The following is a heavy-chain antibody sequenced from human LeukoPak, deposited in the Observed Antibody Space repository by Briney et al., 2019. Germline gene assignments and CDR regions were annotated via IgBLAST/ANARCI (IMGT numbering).Heavy chain of an antibody. Sequence: GGSLRPSCAASGFNFDDYTMHWVRQAPGKGLEWVSLISWDGGTTYYADSVRGRFTISRDNSKNSLYLQMNSLRTEDTALYYCAKDMSLDYWGQGTLVTVSS. CDR3: AKDMSLDY. CDR2: ISWDGGTT. J-gene: IGHJ4*02. V-gene: IGHV3-43*01. D-gene: IGHD5/OR15-5a*01. CDR1: GFNFDDYT.